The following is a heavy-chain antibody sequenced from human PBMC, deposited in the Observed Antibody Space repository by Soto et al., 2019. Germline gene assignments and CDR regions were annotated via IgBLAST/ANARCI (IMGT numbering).Heavy chain of an antibody. CDR2: ITSGSSYI. CDR3: ADARDSTGWYGPGAFDI. V-gene: IGHV3-21*01. Sequence: EVHLVESGGGLVKPGGSLRLSCAASGFTFSSSSMNWVRQAPGKGLEWVSSITSGSSYIYYADSVKGRFTISRDNAKNSLYLQMNSLRAEDTAIYYCADARDSTGWYGPGAFDIWGQGTMVTVSS. CDR1: GFTFSSSS. D-gene: IGHD6-19*01. J-gene: IGHJ3*02.